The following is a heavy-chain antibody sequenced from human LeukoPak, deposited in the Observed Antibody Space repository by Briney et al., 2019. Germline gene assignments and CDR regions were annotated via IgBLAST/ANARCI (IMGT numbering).Heavy chain of an antibody. Sequence: GGSLRLSCAASGFTFSTYNMNWVRQAPGKGLEWVAVISYDGSNKYYADSVKGRFTISRDNSKNTLYLQMNSLRAEDTAVYYCASELRPTDYWGQGTLVTVSS. J-gene: IGHJ4*02. V-gene: IGHV3-30*01. CDR1: GFTFSTYN. CDR2: ISYDGSNK. D-gene: IGHD3-3*01. CDR3: ASELRPTDY.